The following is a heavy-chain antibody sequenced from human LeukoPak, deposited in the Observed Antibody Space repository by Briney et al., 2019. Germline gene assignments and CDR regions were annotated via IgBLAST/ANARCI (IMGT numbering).Heavy chain of an antibody. D-gene: IGHD2-15*01. Sequence: SETLSLTCTVSGVSISIDSYYWGWIRQPPGKGLEWIGSIYYSGSTHYNPSLKSRVTISLDTSKTQFSLKLSSVTAADTAVYYCARGYCSGGSCYSYYYYNYMDVWGKGTTVTVSS. CDR2: IYYSGST. CDR3: ARGYCSGGSCYSYYYYNYMDV. CDR1: GVSISIDSYY. J-gene: IGHJ6*03. V-gene: IGHV4-39*07.